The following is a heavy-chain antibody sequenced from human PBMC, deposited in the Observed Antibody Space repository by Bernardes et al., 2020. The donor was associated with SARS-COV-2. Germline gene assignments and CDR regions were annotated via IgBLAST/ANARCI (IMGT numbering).Heavy chain of an antibody. Sequence: ASVKVSCKASGYTFSSYGISWVRQAPGQGLEWMGWISADNGNTDYAQKVQDRVTMTTDTSTSTAYMELRSLRSDDTAVYYCARDLDRLYSGSRTDAFDIWGQGTMVTVSS. J-gene: IGHJ3*02. CDR3: ARDLDRLYSGSRTDAFDI. CDR2: ISADNGNT. V-gene: IGHV1-18*01. CDR1: GYTFSSYG. D-gene: IGHD1-26*01.